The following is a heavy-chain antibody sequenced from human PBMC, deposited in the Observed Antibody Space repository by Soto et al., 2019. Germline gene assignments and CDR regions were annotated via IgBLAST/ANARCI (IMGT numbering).Heavy chain of an antibody. D-gene: IGHD1-26*01. CDR2: IYYSGST. CDR1: GGSISSGGYY. J-gene: IGHJ6*02. Sequence: ASETLSLTCTVSGGSISSGGYYRSWIRQHPGKGLEWIGYIYYSGSTYYNPSLKSRVTISVDTSKNQFSLKLSSVTAADTAVYYCARERGSYGYYYGMDVWGQGTTVTVSS. CDR3: ARERGSYGYYYGMDV. V-gene: IGHV4-31*03.